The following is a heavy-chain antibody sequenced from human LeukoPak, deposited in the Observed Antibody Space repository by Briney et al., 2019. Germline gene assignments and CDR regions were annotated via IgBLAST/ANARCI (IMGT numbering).Heavy chain of an antibody. V-gene: IGHV4-61*02. CDR1: GGSISNEGDY. CDR2: IYNSGTT. Sequence: SETLSLTCTVSGGSISNEGDYWSWIRQPAGKGLEWIGRIYNSGTTNYNPSVKSRISMSVDTSESQFSLNLRSVTAADTAVYYCAREGTLGSGWYDYWGQGTLVTVSS. J-gene: IGHJ4*02. CDR3: AREGTLGSGWYDY. D-gene: IGHD6-19*01.